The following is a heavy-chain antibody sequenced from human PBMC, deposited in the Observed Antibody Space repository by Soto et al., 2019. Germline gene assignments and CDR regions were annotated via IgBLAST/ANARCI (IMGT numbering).Heavy chain of an antibody. J-gene: IGHJ6*03. V-gene: IGHV4-59*01. Sequence: PSETLSLTCTVSGGSISSYYWSWSRQPPGKGLEWIGYIYYSGSTNYNPSLKSRVTISVDTSKNQFSLKLSSVTAADTAVYYCARGVGITLVRGFPYYYYFMAVPAKGTSVLVS. CDR1: GGSISSYY. D-gene: IGHD3-10*01. CDR3: ARGVGITLVRGFPYYYYFMAV. CDR2: IYYSGST.